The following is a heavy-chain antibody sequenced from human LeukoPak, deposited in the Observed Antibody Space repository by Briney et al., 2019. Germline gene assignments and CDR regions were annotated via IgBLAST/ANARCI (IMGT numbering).Heavy chain of an antibody. D-gene: IGHD6-19*01. CDR2: INHSGST. CDR3: ARDSGWSFGY. V-gene: IGHV4-34*01. J-gene: IGHJ4*02. CDR1: GGSFSGYY. Sequence: PSETLSLTCAVYGGSFSGYYWSWIRQPPGKGLEWIGEINHSGSTNYNPSLKSRVTISVDTSKNQFSLKLSSVTAADTAVYYCARDSGWSFGYWGQGTLVTVSS.